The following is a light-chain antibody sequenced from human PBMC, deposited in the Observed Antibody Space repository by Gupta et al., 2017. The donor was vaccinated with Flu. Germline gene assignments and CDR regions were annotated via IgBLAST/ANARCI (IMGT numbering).Light chain of an antibody. Sequence: QSVLTPPPSVSGAPGQSVTISCTGNHSNVGAGYGVHWDQQLPGAAPRLLIYRNKYRPSGVPDRFSGSKAGASASLAITGLQADDEADYYCQSYDTTLSAAVFGGGTQLTVL. J-gene: IGLJ3*02. CDR2: RNK. CDR3: QSYDTTLSAAV. CDR1: HSNVGAGYG. V-gene: IGLV1-40*01.